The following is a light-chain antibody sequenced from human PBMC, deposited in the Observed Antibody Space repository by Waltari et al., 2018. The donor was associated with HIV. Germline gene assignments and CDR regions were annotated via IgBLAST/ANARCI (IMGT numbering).Light chain of an antibody. V-gene: IGLV1-44*01. CDR1: ISNIGSKT. CDR2: RDV. CDR3: AAWDDSLNSYV. J-gene: IGLJ1*01. Sequence: QSVLTQSPSASGTPGQRVIISCSGTISNIGSKTVNWYRQLPGTAPKLLIYRDVKRPSGVPDRFAGSKSGTSASLAISGLQSEDEADYCAAWDDSLNSYVFGPGTKVTVL.